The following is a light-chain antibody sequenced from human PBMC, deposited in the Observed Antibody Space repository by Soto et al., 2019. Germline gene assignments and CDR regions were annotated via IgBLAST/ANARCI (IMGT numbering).Light chain of an antibody. Sequence: DIQMTQSPSSLSASVGVRVTITCRASQSIRTYLNWYQQKPGKAPMLLIYAASSLQSGAPSRFSGSGSGTDFTLTISSLQPEDFATYYCQQGYSTPLTFGGGTKVEIK. J-gene: IGKJ4*01. CDR2: AAS. CDR1: QSIRTY. CDR3: QQGYSTPLT. V-gene: IGKV1-39*01.